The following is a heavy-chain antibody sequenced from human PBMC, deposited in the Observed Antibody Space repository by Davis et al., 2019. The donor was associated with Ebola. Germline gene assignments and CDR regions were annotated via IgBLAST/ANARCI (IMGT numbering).Heavy chain of an antibody. J-gene: IGHJ4*02. Sequence: PGGSLRLSCAPSGFTFNTNWMSWVRHAPAKGLEWVAIRKEDGSEKNYVDSVKGRFTISRDNAKNSLYLQMNSLRVDDTAVYYCVRGGSRGGDYWGQGTLATVSS. CDR3: VRGGSRGGDY. V-gene: IGHV3-7*01. D-gene: IGHD3-16*01. CDR1: GFTFNTNW. CDR2: RKEDGSEK.